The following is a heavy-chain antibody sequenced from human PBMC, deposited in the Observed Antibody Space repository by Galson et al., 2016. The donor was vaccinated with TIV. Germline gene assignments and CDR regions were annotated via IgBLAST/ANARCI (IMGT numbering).Heavy chain of an antibody. V-gene: IGHV2-70*11. CDR2: IDWDDDK. D-gene: IGHD3-22*01. J-gene: IGHJ4*02. CDR3: ARKSGYYDRSGQYIPRSFDY. Sequence: PALVKPTQTLTLTCTFSGFSLNTDGMCVNWIRQPPGKALEWLARIDWDDDKSYTSSLKTRLTISKDTSKNQVVLTITNMDPVETATYSCARKSGYYDRSGQYIPRSFDYWGQGTPVTVSS. CDR1: GFSLNTDGMC.